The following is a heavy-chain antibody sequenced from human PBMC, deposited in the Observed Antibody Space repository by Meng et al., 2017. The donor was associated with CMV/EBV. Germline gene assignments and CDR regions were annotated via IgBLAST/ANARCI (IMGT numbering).Heavy chain of an antibody. J-gene: IGHJ4*02. CDR3: AKEDGSGSYSIDY. Sequence: QVQVVEAGGGVVQPGGSLRLSCAASGFTFSSYGMHWVRQAPGKGLEWVAFIRYDGSNKYYADSVKGRFTISRDNSKNTLYLQMNSLRAEDTAVYYCAKEDGSGSYSIDYWGQGTLVTVSS. CDR1: GFTFSSYG. V-gene: IGHV3-30*02. CDR2: IRYDGSNK. D-gene: IGHD3-10*01.